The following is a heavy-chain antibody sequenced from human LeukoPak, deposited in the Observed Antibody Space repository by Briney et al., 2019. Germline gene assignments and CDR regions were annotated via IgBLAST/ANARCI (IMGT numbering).Heavy chain of an antibody. D-gene: IGHD3/OR15-3a*01. J-gene: IGHJ4*02. CDR3: ARGGYDLWSGYRTDY. Sequence: PGGSLRLSCAASGFTVSSNYMSWVRQAPGRGLEWVAVIWYDGSNKYYADSVKGRFTISRDNSKNTLYLQMNSLRAEDTAVYYCARGGYDLWSGYRTDYWGQGTLVTVSS. V-gene: IGHV3-33*08. CDR2: IWYDGSNK. CDR1: GFTVSSNY.